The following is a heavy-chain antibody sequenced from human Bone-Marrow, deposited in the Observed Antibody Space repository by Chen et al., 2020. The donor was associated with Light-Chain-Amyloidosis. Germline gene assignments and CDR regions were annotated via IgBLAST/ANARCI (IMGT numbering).Heavy chain of an antibody. Sequence: QVQLQQWGAGLLKPSETLSLTCSVSGGSFSGYYWTWIRQPPGPGLEWVGEINRFGSTNYSPSRNGRATLSVDTSKSQFSLRLTSVTAADTALYYCARASRENFIDQWGQGTLVTVSS. D-gene: IGHD3-10*01. CDR2: INRFGST. V-gene: IGHV4-34*01. CDR1: GGSFSGYY. CDR3: ARASRENFIDQ. J-gene: IGHJ4*02.